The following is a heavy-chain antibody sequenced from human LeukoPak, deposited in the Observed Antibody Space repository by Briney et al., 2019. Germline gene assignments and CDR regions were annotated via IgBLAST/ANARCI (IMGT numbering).Heavy chain of an antibody. J-gene: IGHJ4*02. D-gene: IGHD3-22*01. CDR1: GGTFSSYA. CDR2: IVPIFGTA. CDR3: ASGREDYDSSGYYYEYYFDY. Sequence: SVKVSCKASGGTFSSYAISWVRQAPGQGLEWMGGIVPIFGTANYAQKFQGRVTITADESTSTAYMELSSLRSEDTAVYYCASGREDYDSSGYYYEYYFDYWGQGTLVTVSS. V-gene: IGHV1-69*01.